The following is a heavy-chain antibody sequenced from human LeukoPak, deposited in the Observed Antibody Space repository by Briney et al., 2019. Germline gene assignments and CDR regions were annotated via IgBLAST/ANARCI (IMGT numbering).Heavy chain of an antibody. V-gene: IGHV3-15*01. J-gene: IGHJ4*02. Sequence: GGSLRLACAASGFTFSNAWMSWVRQAPGKGLEWVGRIKSKTDGGTTDYAAPVKGRFTISRDDSKNTLYLQMNSLKTEDTAVYYCTTTWIQLWPYYFDYWGQGTLVTVSS. CDR1: GFTFSNAW. CDR3: TTTWIQLWPYYFDY. CDR2: IKSKTDGGTT. D-gene: IGHD5-18*01.